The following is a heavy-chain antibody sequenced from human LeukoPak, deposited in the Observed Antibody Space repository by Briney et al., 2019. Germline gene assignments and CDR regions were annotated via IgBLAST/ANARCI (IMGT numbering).Heavy chain of an antibody. Sequence: PGGSLRLSCAASGFTFSRYWMHWVRQAPGKGLVWVSRINTDGSSTTYADSVKGRFTISRDTAKNTLYLQMNSLRVEDTAVYYCARDRHIAAAGYYFDYWGQGTLVTVSS. CDR2: INTDGSST. CDR1: GFTFSRYW. V-gene: IGHV3-74*01. CDR3: ARDRHIAAAGYYFDY. D-gene: IGHD6-25*01. J-gene: IGHJ4*02.